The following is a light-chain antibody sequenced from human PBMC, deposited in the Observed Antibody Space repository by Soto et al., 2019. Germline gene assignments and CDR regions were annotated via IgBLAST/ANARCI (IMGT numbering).Light chain of an antibody. J-gene: IGLJ2*01. Sequence: QSALTQPASVSGSPGQSITISCTGTSSDVGGYNYVPWYQQHPGKAPKLMIYEVSNRPSGVSNRFSGSKSGNTASLTISGLQAEDEADYYCSSYTSSSTPGVVFGGGTKVTVL. CDR1: SSDVGGYNY. V-gene: IGLV2-14*01. CDR2: EVS. CDR3: SSYTSSSTPGVV.